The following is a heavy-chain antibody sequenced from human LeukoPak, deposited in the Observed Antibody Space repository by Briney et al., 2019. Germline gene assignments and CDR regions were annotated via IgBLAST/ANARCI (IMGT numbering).Heavy chain of an antibody. Sequence: SVKVSCKASGYTFTSYYMHWVRQAPGQGLEWMGGIIPIFGTANYAQKFQGRVTITADESTSTAYMELSSLRSEDTAVYYCARVSSSGYYNYYYGMDVWGQGTTVTVSS. D-gene: IGHD3-3*01. J-gene: IGHJ6*02. CDR1: GYTFTSYY. CDR2: IIPIFGTA. V-gene: IGHV1-69*13. CDR3: ARVSSSGYYNYYYGMDV.